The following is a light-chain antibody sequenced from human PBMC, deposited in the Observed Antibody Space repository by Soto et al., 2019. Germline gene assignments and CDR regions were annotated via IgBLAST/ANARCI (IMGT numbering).Light chain of an antibody. Sequence: DIQMTQSPSTLSASIGDRVTITCRASQSITTFLAWYQQKPGKAPQILIYDASKLEPGVPSRLSGGGSGTEFTLTISSLQPDDFATYYRQQYSTYPLTFGGGTKV. CDR2: DAS. CDR1: QSITTF. CDR3: QQYSTYPLT. V-gene: IGKV1-5*01. J-gene: IGKJ4*01.